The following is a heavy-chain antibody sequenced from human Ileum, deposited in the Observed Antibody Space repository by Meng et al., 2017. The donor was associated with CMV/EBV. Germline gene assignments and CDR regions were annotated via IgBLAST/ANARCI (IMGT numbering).Heavy chain of an antibody. CDR2: VYSTGST. CDR3: ARTGRFGSYYFDY. J-gene: IGHJ4*02. V-gene: IGHV4-59*01. Sequence: QVARHGSDPGLVKPSETLSLTCSVSGGSISSYYWSWIRQAPGKGLEWIGYVYSTGSTNYSPSLRSRVTISVDTSRNQFSLRLSSVTAADTAVYYCARTGRFGSYYFDYWGQGTLVTVSS. CDR1: GGSISSYY. D-gene: IGHD3-10*01.